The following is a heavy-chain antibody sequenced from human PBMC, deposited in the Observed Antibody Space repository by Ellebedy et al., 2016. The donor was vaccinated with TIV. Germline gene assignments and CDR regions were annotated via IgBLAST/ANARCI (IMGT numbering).Heavy chain of an antibody. CDR1: GFTFNRYV. CDR3: AKGGEYPYYYYYYMDV. V-gene: IGHV3-30*18. J-gene: IGHJ6*03. Sequence: GGSLRLXXVASGFTFNRYVFHWVRQAPGKGLEWVANISFDGKRIAYAASVKGRFTISRDNSKNALWLQMNSLRAEDTTVYFCAKGGEYPYYYYYYMDVWGKGTTVTVSS. D-gene: IGHD3-16*01. CDR2: ISFDGKRI.